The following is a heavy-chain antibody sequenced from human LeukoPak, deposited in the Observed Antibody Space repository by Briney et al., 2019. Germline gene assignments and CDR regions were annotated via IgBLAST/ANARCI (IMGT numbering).Heavy chain of an antibody. J-gene: IGHJ3*02. CDR2: MNPNSGNT. V-gene: IGHV1-8*01. D-gene: IGHD3-22*01. CDR1: GYTFTSYD. CDR3: ARDRLNYYDSSGYYSLDAFDI. Sequence: ASVTVSCTASGYTFTSYDINWVRQATGQGLEWMGWMNPNSGNTGYAQKLQGRVTMTTDTSTSTAYMELRSLRSDDTAVYYCARDRLNYYDSSGYYSLDAFDIWGQGTMVTVSS.